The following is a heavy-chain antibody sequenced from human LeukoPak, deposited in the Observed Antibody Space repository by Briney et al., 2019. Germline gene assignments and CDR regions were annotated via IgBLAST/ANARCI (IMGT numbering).Heavy chain of an antibody. V-gene: IGHV1-18*01. D-gene: IGHD6-19*01. CDR2: ISAYNGNT. Sequence: GASVKVSCKASGYTFTSYGISWVRQTPGQGLEWMGWISAYNGNTNYAQKLQGRVTMTTDTSTSTAYMELRSLRSDDTAVYYCARSSSPAARWLVNQYYFDYWGQGTLVTVSS. J-gene: IGHJ4*02. CDR1: GYTFTSYG. CDR3: ARSSSPAARWLVNQYYFDY.